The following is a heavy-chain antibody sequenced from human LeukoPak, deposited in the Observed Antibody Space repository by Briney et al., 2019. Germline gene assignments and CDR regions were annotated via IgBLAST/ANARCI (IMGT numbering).Heavy chain of an antibody. CDR2: INPNSGGT. J-gene: IGHJ5*02. Sequence: ASVKVSCKASGYTFTGYYMHWVRQAPGQGLEWMGWINPNSGGTNYAQKFQGRVTMTRDTSITTAYMELSRLRSDDTAVYYCASSRLRSRWFDPWGQGTLVTVSS. V-gene: IGHV1-2*02. CDR1: GYTFTGYY. CDR3: ASSRLRSRWFDP.